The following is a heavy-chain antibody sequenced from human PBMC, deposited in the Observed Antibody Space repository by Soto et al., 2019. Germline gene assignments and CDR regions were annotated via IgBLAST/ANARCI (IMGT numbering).Heavy chain of an antibody. Sequence: QLQLQESGSGLVKPSQTLSLTCAVSGGSISSGGYSWRWIRQPPGKGLEWIGYIYHSGSTYYNPSLKSRVTISVDRSKNQFSLKLSSMTGADTAVYYCAAGGGLPRYYWGQGTLVTVSS. D-gene: IGHD1-26*01. CDR3: AAGGGLPRYY. V-gene: IGHV4-30-2*01. CDR2: IYHSGST. J-gene: IGHJ4*02. CDR1: GGSISSGGYS.